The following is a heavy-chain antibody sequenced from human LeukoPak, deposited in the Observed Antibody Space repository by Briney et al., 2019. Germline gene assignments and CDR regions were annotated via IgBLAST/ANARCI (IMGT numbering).Heavy chain of an antibody. CDR3: ARQEVGYSYGRYNYFDY. CDR1: GYSFTSYW. D-gene: IGHD5-18*01. Sequence: GESLKISCKGSGYSFTSYWIGWARQMPGKGLEWVGIIYPGDSDTRYSPSFQGQVTISADKSISTAYLQWSSLKASDTAMYYCARQEVGYSYGRYNYFDYWGQGTLVTVSS. CDR2: IYPGDSDT. V-gene: IGHV5-51*01. J-gene: IGHJ4*02.